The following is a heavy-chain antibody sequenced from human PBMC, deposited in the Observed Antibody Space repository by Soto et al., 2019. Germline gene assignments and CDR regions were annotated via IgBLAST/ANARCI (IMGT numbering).Heavy chain of an antibody. V-gene: IGHV3-30*18. Sequence: QVQLVESGGGVVQPGRSLRLSCAASGFTFSSYGMHWVRQAPGKGLEWVAVISYDGSNKYYADSVKGRFTISRDNSKNPLYLHMNSLRAEDTAVYYCAKDGPYSSSSAPDYWGQGTLVTVSS. D-gene: IGHD6-6*01. CDR1: GFTFSSYG. CDR3: AKDGPYSSSSAPDY. J-gene: IGHJ4*02. CDR2: ISYDGSNK.